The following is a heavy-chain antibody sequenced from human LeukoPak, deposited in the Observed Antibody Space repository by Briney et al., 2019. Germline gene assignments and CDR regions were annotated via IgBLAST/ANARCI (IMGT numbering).Heavy chain of an antibody. CDR1: GFGINTRA. CDR3: AKAHDSSGWPAFDC. Sequence: PGVSLRLSCVASGFGINTRAMSWVRQAPGKGREWVSAITRGDGRTYYEDSVRGRFTISRDNSRNTVYMQMESLRPEDTAVYYCAKAHDSSGWPAFDCWGQGTLVTVSS. J-gene: IGHJ4*02. D-gene: IGHD6-19*01. CDR2: ITRGDGRT. V-gene: IGHV3-23*01.